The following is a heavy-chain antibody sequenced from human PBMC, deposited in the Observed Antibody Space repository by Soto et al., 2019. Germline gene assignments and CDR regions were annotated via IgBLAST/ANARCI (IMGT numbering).Heavy chain of an antibody. CDR3: ARGRWLRSSVDY. Sequence: QVQLQQWGAGLLKPSETLSLTCAVYGGSFSGYYWSWIRQPPGKGLEWIGEINHSGSTNYNPSLKSRVTISVDTSKNQFSLKLSSVTAADTAVYYCARGRWLRSSVDYWDQGTLVTVSS. J-gene: IGHJ4*02. CDR2: INHSGST. D-gene: IGHD5-12*01. V-gene: IGHV4-34*01. CDR1: GGSFSGYY.